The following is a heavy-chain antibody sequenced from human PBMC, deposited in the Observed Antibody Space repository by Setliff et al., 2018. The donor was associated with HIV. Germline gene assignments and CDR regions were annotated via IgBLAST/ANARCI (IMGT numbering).Heavy chain of an antibody. CDR1: GYSFTTYG. Sequence: ASVKVSCKASGYSFTTYGVYWVRQAPGQGLEWMGWIGTQNGNTNYAQKFQGRVTMTTDTSTNTAYMELSSLTSDDTAVYYCAREGLWFGDRGFYMDVWGKGTAVTGSA. J-gene: IGHJ6*04. CDR3: AREGLWFGDRGFYMDV. D-gene: IGHD3-10*01. V-gene: IGHV1-18*01. CDR2: IGTQNGNT.